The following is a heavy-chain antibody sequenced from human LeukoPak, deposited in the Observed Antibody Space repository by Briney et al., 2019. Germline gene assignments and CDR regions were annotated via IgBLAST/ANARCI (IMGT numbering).Heavy chain of an antibody. D-gene: IGHD6-19*01. CDR2: VFYTGIT. Sequence: SETLSLTCTVSGGSISNYYWSWIRQPPGKGLEWIGYVFYTGITNYNPSLKSRITVSVDTSKNQFSLKLSSVTAADTAVYYCARGTSGWPYYFDYWGQGTLVTVPS. CDR3: ARGTSGWPYYFDY. J-gene: IGHJ4*02. V-gene: IGHV4-59*01. CDR1: GGSISNYY.